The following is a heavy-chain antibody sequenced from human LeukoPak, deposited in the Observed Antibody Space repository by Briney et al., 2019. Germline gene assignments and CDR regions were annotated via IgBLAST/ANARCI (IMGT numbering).Heavy chain of an antibody. V-gene: IGHV3-66*01. J-gene: IGHJ6*03. CDR2: IYSGGST. CDR3: AREPGTTYFYHYYMDV. D-gene: IGHD1-7*01. CDR1: GFSVRSSY. Sequence: GGSLRLSCAASGFSVRSSYMNWVRQAPGKGLQWVSVIYSGGSTYYADFVKGRFTISRDISKNTVYLQMNDLRGEDTAVYYCAREPGTTYFYHYYMDVWGKGTTVTVSS.